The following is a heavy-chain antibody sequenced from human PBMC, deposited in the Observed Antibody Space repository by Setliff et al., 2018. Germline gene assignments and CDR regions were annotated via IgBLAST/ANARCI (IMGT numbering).Heavy chain of an antibody. CDR1: GGTFKNYG. CDR3: ARGYYDSYARYYVVGDY. V-gene: IGHV1-69*05. D-gene: IGHD3-22*01. Sequence: GASVKVSCKASGGTFKNYGISWVRQAPGQGLEWMGGIIPIFGTTNYAQKFQGRATIITDDSTSTAYMELSSLGTEDMAVYYGARGYYDSYARYYVVGDYWGQGTPVTVSS. J-gene: IGHJ4*02. CDR2: IIPIFGTT.